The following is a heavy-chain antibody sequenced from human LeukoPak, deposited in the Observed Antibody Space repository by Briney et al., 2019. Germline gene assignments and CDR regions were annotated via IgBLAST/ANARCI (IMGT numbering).Heavy chain of an antibody. CDR1: GDSVSSDRYY. J-gene: IGHJ5*02. V-gene: IGHV4-61*01. CDR2: IRYSGHT. CDR3: ARYNWNTWFDP. D-gene: IGHD1-1*01. Sequence: SETLSLTCTVSGDSVSSDRYYWTWIRQSPGKGLEWIAYIRYSGHTNYNPSLNSRVTISLDTSKNQFSLRLSSVTAADTAVYYCARYNWNTWFDPWGQGTLVTVSS.